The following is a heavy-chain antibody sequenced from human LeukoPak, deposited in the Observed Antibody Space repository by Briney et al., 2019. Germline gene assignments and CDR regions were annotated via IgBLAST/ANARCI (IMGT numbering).Heavy chain of an antibody. CDR2: IKEDGSQK. Sequence: GGSLRLSCAAPGFTFSSYWMSWVRQAPGKGLEWVANIKEDGSQKYYVDSVKGRFTISRDNAKNSLYLQMNSLRAEDTGVYYCATSSDAPANMWGQGTLVTVSS. V-gene: IGHV3-7*01. D-gene: IGHD2-2*01. J-gene: IGHJ4*02. CDR3: ATSSDAPANM. CDR1: GFTFSSYW.